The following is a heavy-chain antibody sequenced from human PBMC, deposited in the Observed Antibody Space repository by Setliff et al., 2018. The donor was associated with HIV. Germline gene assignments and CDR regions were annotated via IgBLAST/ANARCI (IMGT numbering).Heavy chain of an antibody. CDR3: ARTPDYSNYLYYFDY. D-gene: IGHD4-4*01. V-gene: IGHV1-2*06. J-gene: IGHJ4*02. Sequence: ASVKVPCKVSGYTFPDYYMQWVRQAPGKGLEWMGLIDPDRGEAVYAQKFQGRVTITTDESTSTAYMELSSLRSEDTAVYYRARTPDYSNYLYYFDYWGQGTLVTVSS. CDR1: GYTFPDYY. CDR2: IDPDRGEA.